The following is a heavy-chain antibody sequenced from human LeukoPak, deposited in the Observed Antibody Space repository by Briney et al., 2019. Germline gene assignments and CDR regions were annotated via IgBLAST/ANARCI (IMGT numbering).Heavy chain of an antibody. CDR2: IKPNSGDT. J-gene: IGHJ5*02. Sequence: GASVKVSCKASGYSFADYYMHWVRQAPGQGLEWMGWIKPNSGDTRSAQKFQGRVIMTRDTSTATAYMELSSLRYDDTAVYYCARALPHRRLMDTTMEQHWFDPWGQGTLVTVSS. CDR1: GYSFADYY. CDR3: ARALPHRRLMDTTMEQHWFDP. D-gene: IGHD5-18*01. V-gene: IGHV1-2*02.